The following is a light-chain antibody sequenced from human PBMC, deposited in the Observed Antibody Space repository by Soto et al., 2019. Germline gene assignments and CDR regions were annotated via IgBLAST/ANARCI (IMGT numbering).Light chain of an antibody. Sequence: EIVVTQSPATLSLSPGERATLSCRASQSISSYLAWYQQKPGQAPRLLIYDASNRATGIPARISGSGSGTDFTLTISSLEPEDFAVYYCQLRSTWPLTFGGGTKVEIK. CDR1: QSISSY. J-gene: IGKJ4*01. CDR3: QLRSTWPLT. V-gene: IGKV3-11*01. CDR2: DAS.